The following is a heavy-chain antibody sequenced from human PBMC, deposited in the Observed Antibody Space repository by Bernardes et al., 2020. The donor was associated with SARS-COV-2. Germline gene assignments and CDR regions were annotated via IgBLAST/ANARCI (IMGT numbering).Heavy chain of an antibody. J-gene: IGHJ5*02. Sequence: ASVKVSCKASGYTFTGYYMHWVRQAPGQGLEWMGWINPNSGGTNYAQKFQGRVTMTRDTSISTAYMELSRLRSDDTAVYYCARDRGWQVNWFDPWGQGTLVTVSS. D-gene: IGHD6-19*01. CDR3: ARDRGWQVNWFDP. V-gene: IGHV1-2*02. CDR1: GYTFTGYY. CDR2: INPNSGGT.